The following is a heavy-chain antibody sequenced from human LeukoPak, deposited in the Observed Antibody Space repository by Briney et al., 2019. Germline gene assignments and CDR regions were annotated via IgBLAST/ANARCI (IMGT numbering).Heavy chain of an antibody. CDR1: GFTFSSYW. Sequence: GGSLRLSCAASGFTFSSYWMSWVRQAPGKGLEWVANIKQDGSEKYYVDSVKGRFTISRDNAKNSLYLQMNSLRAEDTAVYYCAREGRGYGYEEADAFDIWGQGTMVTVSS. V-gene: IGHV3-7*01. J-gene: IGHJ3*02. D-gene: IGHD5-18*01. CDR2: IKQDGSEK. CDR3: AREGRGYGYEEADAFDI.